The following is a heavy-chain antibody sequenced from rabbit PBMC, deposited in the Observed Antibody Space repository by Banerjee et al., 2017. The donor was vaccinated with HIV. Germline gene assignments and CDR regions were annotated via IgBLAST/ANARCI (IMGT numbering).Heavy chain of an antibody. D-gene: IGHD4-1*01. CDR3: ARDLAGVIGWNFNL. Sequence: QEQLEESRGDLVKPEGSLTLTCTASAFSFSNKYVMCWVRQAPGKGLEWIACIYGGSSGVTYYASWANGRFTISKPSSTTVTLQMTSLTAADTATYFCARDLAGVIGWNFNLWGQGTLVTVS. J-gene: IGHJ4*01. V-gene: IGHV1S45*01. CDR2: IYGGSSGVT. CDR1: AFSFSNKYV.